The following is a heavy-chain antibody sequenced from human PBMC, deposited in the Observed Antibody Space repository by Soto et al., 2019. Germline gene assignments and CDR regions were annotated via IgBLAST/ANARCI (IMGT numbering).Heavy chain of an antibody. J-gene: IGHJ6*02. CDR3: AREARRFGELVGTYYYYGMYV. V-gene: IGHV1-18*04. CDR2: ISAYNGNT. Sequence: ASVKVSCKASGYTFTSYGIRWVRQAPRQGREWMGWISAYNGNTNYAQKLQGRVTMTTDTSTSTAYMELRSLRSDDTAVYYCAREARRFGELVGTYYYYGMYVWGQGTTVTVSS. CDR1: GYTFTSYG. D-gene: IGHD3-10*01.